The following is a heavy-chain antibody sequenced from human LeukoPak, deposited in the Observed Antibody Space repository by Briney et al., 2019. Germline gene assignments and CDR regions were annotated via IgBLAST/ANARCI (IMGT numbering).Heavy chain of an antibody. Sequence: PGGSLRLSCAASGFTFSRYEMNWVRQAPGKGLEWVSYISSSGTTIYYADSVKGRFTISRDNAKNSLYLQMNCLRVEDTALYYCAREGASRTFDFWGQGTLVTVSS. V-gene: IGHV3-48*03. J-gene: IGHJ4*02. CDR2: ISSSGTTI. CDR1: GFTFSRYE. CDR3: AREGASRTFDF. D-gene: IGHD1-26*01.